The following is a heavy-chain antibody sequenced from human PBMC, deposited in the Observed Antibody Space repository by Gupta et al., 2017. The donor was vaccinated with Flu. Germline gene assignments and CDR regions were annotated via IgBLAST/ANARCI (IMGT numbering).Heavy chain of an antibody. Sequence: WVSQVPGKGLEGISYIKGRGSTIYDADSVKGRFTITRDNAKNSLYLQMTSRRDEDTAVYXCXRDHFPXGSATGRGDYFDAWGRGGRDTVSS. CDR2: IKGRGSTI. CDR3: XRDHFPXGSATGRGDYFDA. D-gene: IGHD1-26*01. J-gene: IGHJ4*02. V-gene: IGHV3-48*03.